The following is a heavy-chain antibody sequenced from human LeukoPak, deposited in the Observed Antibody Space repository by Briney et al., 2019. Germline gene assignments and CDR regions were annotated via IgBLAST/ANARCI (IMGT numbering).Heavy chain of an antibody. Sequence: GGSLRLSCAASGFTFSIYAMSWVRQAPGKGLEWVSAISGSGGSTYYADSVKGRFTISRDNSKNTLYLQMNSLRAEDTAVYYCATRGVTATYYFDYWGQGTLVTVSS. V-gene: IGHV3-23*01. CDR3: ATRGVTATYYFDY. CDR1: GFTFSIYA. D-gene: IGHD2-21*02. J-gene: IGHJ4*02. CDR2: ISGSGGST.